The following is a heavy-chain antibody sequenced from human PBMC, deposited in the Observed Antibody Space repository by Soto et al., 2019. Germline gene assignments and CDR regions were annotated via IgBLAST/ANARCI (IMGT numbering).Heavy chain of an antibody. V-gene: IGHV1-46*01. CDR2: INPSGGST. D-gene: IGHD2-15*01. CDR3: AREGGYCSGGSCYSATSYYYYYGMDV. CDR1: GYTFTSYY. Sequence: QVQLVQSGAEVKKPGASVKVSCKASGYTFTSYYMHWVRQAPGQGLEWMGIINPSGGSTSYAQKFQGRVTMTRDTSTSTVCMELSSLRSEDTAVYYCAREGGYCSGGSCYSATSYYYYYGMDVWGQGTTVTVSS. J-gene: IGHJ6*02.